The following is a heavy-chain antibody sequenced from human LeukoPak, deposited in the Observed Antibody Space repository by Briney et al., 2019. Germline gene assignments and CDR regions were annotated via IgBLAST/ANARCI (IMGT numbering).Heavy chain of an antibody. CDR2: INHSGST. CDR3: ARHSAWFGELPYYFDY. J-gene: IGHJ4*02. V-gene: IGHV4-34*01. CDR1: GGSFSGYY. Sequence: SETLSLTCAVYGGSFSGYYWSWIRQPPGKGLEWIGEINHSGSTNYNPSHKSRVTISVDTSKNQFSLKLSSVTAADTAVYYCARHSAWFGELPYYFDYWGQGTLVTVSS. D-gene: IGHD3-10*01.